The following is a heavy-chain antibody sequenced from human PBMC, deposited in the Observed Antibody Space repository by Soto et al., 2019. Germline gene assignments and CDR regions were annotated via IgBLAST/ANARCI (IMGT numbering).Heavy chain of an antibody. CDR2: IIPHYNTL. J-gene: IGHJ4*02. D-gene: IGHD6-13*01. CDR1: EGTFNSYA. V-gene: IGHV1-69*01. CDR3: ASGASRWYPYFFDS. Sequence: QAQVVQSGAEVRKPGSSVKLSCKASEGTFNSYAIAWVRQAPGQGLEWMGGIIPHYNTLNYAQKFRDRVTITADDSTNTVYMELSSLRSDDTAVYFCASGASRWYPYFFDSWAQGTLVTVSS.